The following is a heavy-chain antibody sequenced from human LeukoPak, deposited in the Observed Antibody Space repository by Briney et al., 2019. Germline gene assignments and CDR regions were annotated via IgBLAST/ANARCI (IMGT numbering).Heavy chain of an antibody. CDR1: GMTFRSYM. V-gene: IGHV3-7*01. J-gene: IGHJ3*02. CDR2: IKQEWREK. CDR3: ARDFSPYCGGDCYLDAFDI. Sequence: QPGGSLRLSCAASGMTFRSYMLTWVRHAPGEGREWVAYIKQEWREKQCVDSVKGRFTLSRDNAENSLYVQMQTLRAGDTGVYYCARDFSPYCGGDCYLDAFDIWGQGAMVTVSS. D-gene: IGHD2-21*01.